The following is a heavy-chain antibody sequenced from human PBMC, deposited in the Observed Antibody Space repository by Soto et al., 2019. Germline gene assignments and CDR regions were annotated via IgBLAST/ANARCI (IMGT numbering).Heavy chain of an antibody. J-gene: IGHJ3*02. CDR1: GFTFSSYA. D-gene: IGHD3-10*01. CDR2: ISGSGGST. CDR3: AKRGGLNDAFDI. Sequence: PGGSLRLSCAAPGFTFSSYAMSWVRQAPGKGLEWVSAISGSGGSTYYADSVKGRFTISRDNSKNTLYLQMNSLRAEDTAVYYCAKRGGLNDAFDIWGQGTMVTVSS. V-gene: IGHV3-23*01.